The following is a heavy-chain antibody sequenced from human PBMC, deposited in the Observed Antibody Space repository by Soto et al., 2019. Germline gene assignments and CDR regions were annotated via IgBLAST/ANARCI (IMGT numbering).Heavy chain of an antibody. CDR3: AKGVAGIDY. CDR1: GFTFSSYA. CDR2: ISGSGGST. Sequence: PGRSLRLSCAASGFTFSSYAISWVRKAQGKGLEWVSAISGSGGSTYYADSVKGRFTISRDNSKNTLYPQMNSLRAEDTAVYYCAKGVAGIDYWGQGTLVTVSS. V-gene: IGHV3-23*01. D-gene: IGHD6-19*01. J-gene: IGHJ4*02.